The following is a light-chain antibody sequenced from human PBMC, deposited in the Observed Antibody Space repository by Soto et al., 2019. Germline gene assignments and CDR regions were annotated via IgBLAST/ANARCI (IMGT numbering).Light chain of an antibody. V-gene: IGLV2-14*01. CDR1: SSDVGGYNY. CDR2: DVS. Sequence: SVLTQPASVSGSPGESITISCPGTSSDVGGYNYVSWYQQHPGKAPKFMIYDVSNRPSGVSNRFSGSKSGNTASLTISGLQAEDEADYYCCSYTTSNARQIVFGTGTKVT. CDR3: CSYTTSNARQIV. J-gene: IGLJ1*01.